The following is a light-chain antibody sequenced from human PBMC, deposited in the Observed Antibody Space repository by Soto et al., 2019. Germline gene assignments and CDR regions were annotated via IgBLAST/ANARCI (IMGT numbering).Light chain of an antibody. J-gene: IGLJ2*01. Sequence: QSVLTQPPSVSAAPGQTVTISCSGSNSNIGDNYVSWYQQFPGAAPKLLIYANTERPSGIPDRFSGSKSGTSATLGITGLQTGDEAIYHCGTWDSSLSGVVFGGGTKVTVL. CDR1: NSNIGDNY. V-gene: IGLV1-51*01. CDR2: ANT. CDR3: GTWDSSLSGVV.